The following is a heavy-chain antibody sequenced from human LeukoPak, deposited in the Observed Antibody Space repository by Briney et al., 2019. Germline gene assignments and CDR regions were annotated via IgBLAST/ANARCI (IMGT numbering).Heavy chain of an antibody. D-gene: IGHD3-10*02. CDR1: GFTFSSYS. Sequence: GGSLRLSCAASGFTFSSYSMDWVRQAPGKGLEWVSYISSSSSTIYYADSVKGRFTISRDNAKNSLYLQMNSLRAEDTAVYYCAELGITMIGGVWGKGTTVTISS. V-gene: IGHV3-48*04. CDR3: AELGITMIGGV. CDR2: ISSSSSTI. J-gene: IGHJ6*04.